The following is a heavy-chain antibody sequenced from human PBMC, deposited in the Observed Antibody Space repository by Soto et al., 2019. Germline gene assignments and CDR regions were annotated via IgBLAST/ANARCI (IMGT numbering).Heavy chain of an antibody. CDR3: ATKKIADFDY. CDR1: GFTFSYHD. Sequence: GGSLRLSCTASGFTFSYHDMHWVRQAPGKGLEWLAAIRNDGTVRNYADAAKGRFTISRDNSKSTLYLDVNNLRPEDTAVYYCATKKIADFDYSGQGPLVTVSS. CDR2: IRNDGTVR. V-gene: IGHV3-30*02. J-gene: IGHJ4*02.